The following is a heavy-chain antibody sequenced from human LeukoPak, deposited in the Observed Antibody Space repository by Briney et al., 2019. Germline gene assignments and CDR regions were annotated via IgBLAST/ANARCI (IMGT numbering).Heavy chain of an antibody. V-gene: IGHV3-30*04. CDR1: GFTFSSYA. CDR2: ISYDGSNK. J-gene: IGHJ4*02. CDR3: ARARTFDY. Sequence: GGSLRLSCAASGFTFSSYAMHWVRQAPGKGLEWVAVISYDGSNKYYADSVKGRFTISRDNSKNTLYLQMNSLRAEDTAAYYCARARTFDYWGQGTLVTVSS.